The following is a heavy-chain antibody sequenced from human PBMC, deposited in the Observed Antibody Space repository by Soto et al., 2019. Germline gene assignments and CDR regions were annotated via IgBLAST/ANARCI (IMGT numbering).Heavy chain of an antibody. CDR2: ISSSSSTT. Sequence: LSGAAAGFTFSYNAMRWVRQAGGKGLKRVSCISSSSSTTYDANRLRGRFTISRDNSRSTLYLQRNRRSAEAAAVYYSSRDPAFSSTIRTYYGMDVWGQGTTVTVSS. CDR3: SRDPAFSSTIRTYYGMDV. D-gene: IGHD3-3*01. J-gene: IGHJ6*02. V-gene: IGHV3-23*01. CDR1: GFTFSYNA.